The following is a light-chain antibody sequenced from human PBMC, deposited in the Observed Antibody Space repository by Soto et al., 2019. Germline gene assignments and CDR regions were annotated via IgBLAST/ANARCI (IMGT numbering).Light chain of an antibody. Sequence: QSALTQPASVSGSPGQSITISCTGTSTDVGRYNYVSWYQHHPGKAPKLMIYEVTNRPSGVSNRFSGSKSGNTASLTISGLQAEDEADYYCSSYTNSGTFVFGSGTKLTVL. CDR2: EVT. V-gene: IGLV2-14*01. CDR1: STDVGRYNY. CDR3: SSYTNSGTFV. J-gene: IGLJ1*01.